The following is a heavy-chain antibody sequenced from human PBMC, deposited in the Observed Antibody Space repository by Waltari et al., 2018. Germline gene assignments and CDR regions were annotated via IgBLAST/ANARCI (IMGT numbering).Heavy chain of an antibody. V-gene: IGHV4-59*11. D-gene: IGHD1-26*01. CDR1: GGSISSPY. CDR2: IYYSGST. Sequence: QVQLQESGPGLVKPSETLSLTCPVSGGSISSPYWRWIRQPPGKGLEWIGYIYYSGSTNYNPSLKSRVTISVDTSKNQFSLKLSSVTAADTAVYYCARERELLRAFDYWGQGTLVTVSS. CDR3: ARERELLRAFDY. J-gene: IGHJ4*02.